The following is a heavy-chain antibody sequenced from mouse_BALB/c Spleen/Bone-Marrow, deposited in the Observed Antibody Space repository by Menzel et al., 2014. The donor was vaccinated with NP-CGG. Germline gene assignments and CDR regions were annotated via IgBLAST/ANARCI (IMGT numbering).Heavy chain of an antibody. V-gene: IGHV1S81*02. CDR2: ISPGNGRT. Sequence: QVQLQQSGAELVKPGASVKLSCKASGYNFISYWIHWVKQRPGQGLEWIGEISPGNGRTNYNEKFKNKATLTIDKSSSTAYMQLSRRTSEDSAVYYCARWGKGYFDVWGAGTTVTVSS. CDR1: GYNFISYW. J-gene: IGHJ1*01. D-gene: IGHD1-3*01. CDR3: ARWGKGYFDV.